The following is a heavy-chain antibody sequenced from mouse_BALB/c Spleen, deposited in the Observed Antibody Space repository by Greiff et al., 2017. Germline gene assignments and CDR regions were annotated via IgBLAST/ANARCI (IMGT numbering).Heavy chain of an antibody. CDR2: INPSNGGT. CDR3: TIPHYYGSSYDAMDY. J-gene: IGHJ4*01. D-gene: IGHD1-1*01. V-gene: IGHV1S81*02. Sequence: QVQLQQSGAELVKPGASVKLSCKASGYTFTSYYMYWVKQRPGQGLEWIGEINPSNGGTNFNEKFKSKATLTVDKSSSTAYMQLSSLTSEDSAVYYCTIPHYYGSSYDAMDYWGQGTSVTVSS. CDR1: GYTFTSYY.